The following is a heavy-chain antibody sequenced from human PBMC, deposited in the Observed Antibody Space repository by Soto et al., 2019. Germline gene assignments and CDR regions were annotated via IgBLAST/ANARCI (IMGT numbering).Heavy chain of an antibody. CDR2: ISNDENMK. D-gene: IGHD2-15*01. Sequence: QVQLVESGWGVVQPGGSRRLSCGASGFTCRNFGMHWVSQAPRKGLEWVAGISNDENMKQDADSERARFASSRDNSKNTLYLQMTRLRAEDTAISDCARGLRYSLDYWGQGALFTLSS. V-gene: IGHV3-33*01. CDR1: GFTCRNFG. J-gene: IGHJ4*02. CDR3: ARGLRYSLDY.